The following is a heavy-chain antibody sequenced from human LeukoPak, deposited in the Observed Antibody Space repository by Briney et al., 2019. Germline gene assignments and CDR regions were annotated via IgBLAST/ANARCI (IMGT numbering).Heavy chain of an antibody. J-gene: IGHJ6*03. CDR2: IYSGGST. Sequence: GSLRLSCAASGFTVSSNYMSWVRQAPGKGLEWVAVIYSGGSTYYADSVKGRFTISRDNSKNTLYLQMNSLRAEDTAVYYCARDAVGATTYYYYYYMDVWGKGTTVTVSS. D-gene: IGHD1-26*01. CDR3: ARDAVGATTYYYYYYMDV. CDR1: GFTVSSNY. V-gene: IGHV3-53*01.